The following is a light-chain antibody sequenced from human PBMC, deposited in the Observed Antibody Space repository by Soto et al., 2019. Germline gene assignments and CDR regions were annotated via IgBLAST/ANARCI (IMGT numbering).Light chain of an antibody. CDR2: DAS. J-gene: IGKJ1*01. CDR1: QSVSKW. V-gene: IGKV1-5*01. Sequence: DIQMTQSPSTLSASVGDRVTITCRASQSVSKWLAWYQQKPGKAPNSLIYDASSLGSGVPSRFSGSGSGTELTLTIISLQPGDSATYYCQQYNSYSPWTFGQGTKVEIK. CDR3: QQYNSYSPWT.